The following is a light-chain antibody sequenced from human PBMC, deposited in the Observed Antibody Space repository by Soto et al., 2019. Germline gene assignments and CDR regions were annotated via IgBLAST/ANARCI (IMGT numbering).Light chain of an antibody. J-gene: IGKJ2*01. Sequence: EIVLTQSPATLSLSPGERATLSCRASQTVGTFLAWYQQKPGQASRLVIYDASKRATGIPARFSGTGSGTDFAPTISSIEPEDFAVYYCQHRTNWPRTFGQGTKLDIK. CDR1: QTVGTF. V-gene: IGKV3-11*01. CDR3: QHRTNWPRT. CDR2: DAS.